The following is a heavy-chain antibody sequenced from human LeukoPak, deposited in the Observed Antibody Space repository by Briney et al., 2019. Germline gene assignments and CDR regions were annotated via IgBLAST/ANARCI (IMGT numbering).Heavy chain of an antibody. V-gene: IGHV3-23*01. CDR1: GSTFSTYA. CDR3: AKGLYCSSTSCYSAFDH. CDR2: ISGGGHNT. J-gene: IGHJ4*02. Sequence: GGSLRLSCAASGSTFSTYAMSWVRQAPGKGLEWVSAISGGGHNTYYADSVKGRFTISRDNSKNTLYLQMNSLRVEDTAVYYCAKGLYCSSTSCYSAFDHWGQGTLVTVSS. D-gene: IGHD2-2*01.